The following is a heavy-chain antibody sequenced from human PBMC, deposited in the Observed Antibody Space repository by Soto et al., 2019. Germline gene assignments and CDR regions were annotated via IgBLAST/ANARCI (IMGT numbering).Heavy chain of an antibody. CDR2: ISYDGSNK. CDR3: AKGFSYSVIDY. V-gene: IGHV3-30*18. D-gene: IGHD5-18*01. J-gene: IGHJ4*02. CDR1: GFTFSTYG. Sequence: QVQLVESGGGVVQPWRSLRLSCAASGFTFSTYGMHWVRQAPGKGLEWVAVISYDGSNKYYADSVKGRFTISRDNSKNTLYLQMSSLRAEDTAVYYCAKGFSYSVIDYWGQGTLVTVSS.